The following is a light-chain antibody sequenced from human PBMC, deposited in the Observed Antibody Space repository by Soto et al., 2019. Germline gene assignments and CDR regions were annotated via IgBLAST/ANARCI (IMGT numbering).Light chain of an antibody. CDR3: ATWEDSLRGVV. J-gene: IGLJ2*01. V-gene: IGLV1-47*01. Sequence: QSVLTQPPSASATPGQRITIYCSGSSSNIGSNYVYWYRQLPGTAPKLLIYTNNQRPSGVPDRFSGSKSGTSASLAISGLRSEDEADYYCATWEDSLRGVVFGGGTKLTVL. CDR1: SSNIGSNY. CDR2: TNN.